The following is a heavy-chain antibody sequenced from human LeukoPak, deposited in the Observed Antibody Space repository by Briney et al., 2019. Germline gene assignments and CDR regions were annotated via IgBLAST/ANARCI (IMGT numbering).Heavy chain of an antibody. CDR2: LSYEGSNK. Sequence: PGGSLRLSCAASGFTFSNYGMHWVRQAPGKGLEWVADLSYEGSNKYYAGSVKGRFSISRDNSKNTLYLQMNSLRVDDTAVCYCAKGRRGLGYFDYWGQGTLVTVSS. CDR3: AKGRRGLGYFDY. CDR1: GFTFSNYG. J-gene: IGHJ4*02. V-gene: IGHV3-30*18.